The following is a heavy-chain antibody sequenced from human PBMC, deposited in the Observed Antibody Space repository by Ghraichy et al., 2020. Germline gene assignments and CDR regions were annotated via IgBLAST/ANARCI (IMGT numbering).Heavy chain of an antibody. CDR1: GYTFTSYD. J-gene: IGHJ6*02. D-gene: IGHD3-10*01. V-gene: IGHV1-8*01. CDR3: ARIPLIGVTVSYYYYYGMDV. CDR2: MNPNSGNT. Sequence: ASVKVSCKASGYTFTSYDINWVRQATGQGLEWMGWMNPNSGNTGYAQKFQGRVTMTRNTSISTAYMELSSLRSEDTAVYYCARIPLIGVTVSYYYYYGMDVWGQGTTVTVSS.